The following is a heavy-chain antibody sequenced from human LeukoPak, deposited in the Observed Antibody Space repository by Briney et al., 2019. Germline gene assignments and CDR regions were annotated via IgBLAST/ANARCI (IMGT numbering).Heavy chain of an antibody. Sequence: SETLSLTCTVSGDSISSSTYYWGWIRQPPGKGLEWIGNIYHSGSTYYNLSLKSRVTMSVDTSKNQFSLKLSSVTAGDTAVYYCARRCGSTSCFRYWGQGTQVTVAS. V-gene: IGHV4-39*01. D-gene: IGHD2-2*01. CDR1: GDSISSSTYY. CDR2: IYHSGST. J-gene: IGHJ4*02. CDR3: ARRCGSTSCFRY.